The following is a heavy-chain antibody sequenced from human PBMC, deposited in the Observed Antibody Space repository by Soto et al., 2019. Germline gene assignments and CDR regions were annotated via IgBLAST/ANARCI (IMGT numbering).Heavy chain of an antibody. CDR1: GGTFSSYA. J-gene: IGHJ4*02. Sequence: QVQLVQSGAEVKKPGSSVKASCKDSGGTFSSYAISWVRQAPGQGHEWMGGIIPIFGTANYAQKFQGRVTMTADESTSTAYMELSSLRSEDTAVYYCASGIDPARYYYDRSGRFDYWGQGTLVTVSS. CDR2: IIPIFGTA. CDR3: ASGIDPARYYYDRSGRFDY. V-gene: IGHV1-69*01. D-gene: IGHD3-22*01.